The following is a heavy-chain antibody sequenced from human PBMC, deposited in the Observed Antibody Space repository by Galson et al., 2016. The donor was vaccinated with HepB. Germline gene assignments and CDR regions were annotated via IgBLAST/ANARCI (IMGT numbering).Heavy chain of an antibody. D-gene: IGHD5-12*01. CDR3: ARGDIVRAIFDY. J-gene: IGHJ4*02. V-gene: IGHV3-21*01. Sequence: SLRLSCAASGFTFSSYSMNWVHQAPGKGLEWVSSISSSSSYIYYADSVKGRFTISRDNAKNSLYLQMNSLRAEDTAVYYCARGDIVRAIFDYWGQGTLVTVSS. CDR2: ISSSSSYI. CDR1: GFTFSSYS.